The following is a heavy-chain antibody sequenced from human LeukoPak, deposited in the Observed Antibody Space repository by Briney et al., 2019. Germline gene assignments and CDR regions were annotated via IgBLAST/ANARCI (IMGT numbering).Heavy chain of an antibody. D-gene: IGHD5-12*01. CDR3: AKDEYSGFGSLDY. Sequence: GGSLRLSCAASGFTFSNAWMSWVRQAPGKGPEWVGRIKSKTDGGTTDYAAPVKGRFTISRDDSKNTLYLQMNNLRAEDTAVYYCAKDEYSGFGSLDYWGQGTLVTVSS. CDR1: GFTFSNAW. V-gene: IGHV3-15*01. CDR2: IKSKTDGGTT. J-gene: IGHJ4*02.